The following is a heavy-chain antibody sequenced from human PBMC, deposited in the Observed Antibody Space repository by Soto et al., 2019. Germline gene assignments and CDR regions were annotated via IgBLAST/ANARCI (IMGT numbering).Heavy chain of an antibody. CDR1: GFSISSDYF. Sequence: PSETLSLTCAVSGFSISSDYFWGWIRQPPGKGLEWIGSIYHTGTTYYSPSLKSRATIFLDTSKNQFSLNLTSVTAADTAIYYCARDGLRYFDSSGYYSGPPLDYWGQGARATVSS. J-gene: IGHJ4*02. CDR2: IYHTGTT. V-gene: IGHV4-38-2*02. CDR3: ARDGLRYFDSSGYYSGPPLDY. D-gene: IGHD3-22*01.